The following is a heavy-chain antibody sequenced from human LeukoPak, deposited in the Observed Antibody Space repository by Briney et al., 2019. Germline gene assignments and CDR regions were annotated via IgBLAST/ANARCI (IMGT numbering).Heavy chain of an antibody. CDR1: GDPISTPTQW. CDR2: IYSSGTT. D-gene: IGHD4/OR15-4a*01. Sequence: SETLSLTCTVSGDPISTPTQWWGWLRQPPGKGLDWIVSIYSSGTTFYNPSLKSRVTLSTDTSKNQFSLKLSAVTAADTAVYYCAKRAYGVGFEYWGQGTLLTVSS. CDR3: AKRAYGVGFEY. V-gene: IGHV4-39*01. J-gene: IGHJ4*02.